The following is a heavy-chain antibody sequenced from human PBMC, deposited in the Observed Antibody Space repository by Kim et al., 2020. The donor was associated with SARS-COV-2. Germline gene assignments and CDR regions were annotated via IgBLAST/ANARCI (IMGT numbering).Heavy chain of an antibody. CDR2: ISDTGADR. CDR3: AKRLGPTTPNFDY. CDR1: GFTFSGYG. V-gene: IGHV3-23*01. Sequence: GGSLRLSCAASGFTFSGYGMSWVRQAPGKGLEWVSAISDTGADRNYANSLRGRFTISRDNSKNTLYLQMNSLRDDDTAVYYCAKRLGPTTPNFDYWGQGTLVPVSS. J-gene: IGHJ4*02. D-gene: IGHD1-26*01.